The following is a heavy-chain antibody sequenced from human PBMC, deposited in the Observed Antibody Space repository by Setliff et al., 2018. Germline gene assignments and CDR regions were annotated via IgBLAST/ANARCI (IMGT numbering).Heavy chain of an antibody. D-gene: IGHD1-1*01. V-gene: IGHV4-61*09. CDR1: GGSVNSGYDN. CDR2: INRRGST. J-gene: IGHJ6*03. CDR3: ARAPGREDYYYMDV. Sequence: SETLSLTCTVSGGSVNSGYDNWNWLRQPAGKGLEWIGHINRRGSTNFTPSLKSRVTISLDTSKNQFSLNLTSVTAADTAVYYCARAPGREDYYYMDVWGKGTKVTVSS.